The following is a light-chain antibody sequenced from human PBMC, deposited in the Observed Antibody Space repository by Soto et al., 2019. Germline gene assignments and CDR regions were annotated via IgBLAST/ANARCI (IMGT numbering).Light chain of an antibody. CDR3: QKCDYLPI. J-gene: IGKJ3*01. CDR1: HDITSY. Sequence: DIQMTQSPSSLSASVGDRVTITCQASHDITSYLNWYQHKPGKAPHLLFYDASILEAGVPSMFSRSEARTYFPFTISILQPEDVTTYYCQKCDYLPIFGPGTTVDLK. CDR2: DAS. V-gene: IGKV1-33*01.